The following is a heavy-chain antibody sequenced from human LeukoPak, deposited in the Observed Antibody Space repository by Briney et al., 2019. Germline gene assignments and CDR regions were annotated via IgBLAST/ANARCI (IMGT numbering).Heavy chain of an antibody. J-gene: IGHJ4*02. V-gene: IGHV1-69*05. D-gene: IGHD3-22*01. CDR2: IIPIFGTA. CDR1: GGTFSSYA. Sequence: GASXXVSCKASGGTFSSYAISWVRQAPGQGLEWMGRIIPIFGTANYAQKFQGRVTITTDESTSTAYMELSSLRSEDTAVYYCARDDSSGYLADYWGQGTLVTVSS. CDR3: ARDDSSGYLADY.